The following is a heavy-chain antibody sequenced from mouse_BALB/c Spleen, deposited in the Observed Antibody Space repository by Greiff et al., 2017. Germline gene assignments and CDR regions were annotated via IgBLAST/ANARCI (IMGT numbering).Heavy chain of an antibody. D-gene: IGHD2-4*01. CDR3: ARDRGSMITTGSWFAY. CDR2: IRNKANGYTT. CDR1: GFTFTDYY. J-gene: IGHJ3*01. V-gene: IGHV7-3*02. Sequence: EVKLMESGGGLVQPGGSLRLSCAPSGFTFTDYYMSWVRQPPGKALEWLGFIRNKANGYTTEYSASVKGRFTISRDSYQSILYLQMNTLRAEDSATYYCARDRGSMITTGSWFAYWGQGTLVTVSA.